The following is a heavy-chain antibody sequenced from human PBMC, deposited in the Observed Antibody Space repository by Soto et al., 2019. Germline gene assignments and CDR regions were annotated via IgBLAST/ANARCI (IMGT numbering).Heavy chain of an antibody. Sequence: EVQLVECGGGLVQPGGSLRLSCVTSGFTFSPLSMIWVRQAPGKGLEWISYLTGSSSTTCYEDSVRGRFTFSRDNAKNSVFLQMNSLRDEDTAVYFCARVRGPSLMTRYFDFWGQGTLVTVS. CDR2: LTGSSSTT. CDR3: ARVRGPSLMTRYFDF. D-gene: IGHD3-16*01. V-gene: IGHV3-48*02. J-gene: IGHJ4*02. CDR1: GFTFSPLS.